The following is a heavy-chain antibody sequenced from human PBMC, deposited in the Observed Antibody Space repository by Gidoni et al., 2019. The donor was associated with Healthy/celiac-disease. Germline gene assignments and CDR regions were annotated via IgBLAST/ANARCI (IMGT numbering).Heavy chain of an antibody. CDR3: ARVDSSGWWRIDY. CDR1: GGSFSGYY. Sequence: QVQLQQWGAGLLKPSETLSLTCAVYGGSFSGYYWSWIRQPPGKGLEWIGEINHSGSTNYNPSLKSRVTISVDTSKNQFSLQLSSVTAADTAVYYCARVDSSGWWRIDYLCQGTLVTVSS. D-gene: IGHD6-19*01. CDR2: INHSGST. J-gene: IGHJ4*02. V-gene: IGHV4-34*01.